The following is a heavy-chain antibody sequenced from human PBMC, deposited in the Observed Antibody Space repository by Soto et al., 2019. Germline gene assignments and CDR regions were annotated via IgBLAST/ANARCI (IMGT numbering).Heavy chain of an antibody. J-gene: IGHJ4*02. CDR2: IDDSGKV. V-gene: IGHV4-39*02. Sequence: LSLTCTVSGGSISGSPYHWGWIRQPPGKGLEWIGSIDDSGKVYYNPSLTGRATLLVDTSKNRFSLNLNSVTAADTAVYYCAIPPPIEVAGPDYWDQGTLVTVSS. CDR1: GGSISGSPYH. D-gene: IGHD6-19*01. CDR3: AIPPPIEVAGPDY.